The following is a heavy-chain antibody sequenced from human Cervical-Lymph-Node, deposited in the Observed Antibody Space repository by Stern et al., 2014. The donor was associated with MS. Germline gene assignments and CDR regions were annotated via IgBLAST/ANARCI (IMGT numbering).Heavy chain of an antibody. D-gene: IGHD3-22*01. V-gene: IGHV7-4-1*02. CDR2: INTNTRTP. J-gene: IGHJ4*02. CDR3: ARGPRDYDNSPYFDY. CDR1: GYTFSKYT. Sequence: QDQLVQSGSVLMKPGDSVKVSCKASGYTFSKYTMSWLRQAPGQGPEWLGWINTNTRTPPSAPALTGQFVFSCDNSDSTTYLQIISLKAEDTAVYYCARGPRDYDNSPYFDYWGQGTLVTVSS.